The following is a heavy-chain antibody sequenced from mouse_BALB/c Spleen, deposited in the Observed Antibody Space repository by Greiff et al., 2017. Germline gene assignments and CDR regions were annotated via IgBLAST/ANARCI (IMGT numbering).Heavy chain of an antibody. D-gene: IGHD2-14*01. CDR3: TRDNYRYDGYFDY. Sequence: LQQSGGGLVKPGGSLKLSCAASGFTFSSYTMSWVRQTPEKRLEWVATISSGGSYTYYPDSVKGRFTISRDNAKNTLYLQMSSLKSEDTAMYYCTRDNYRYDGYFDYWGQGTTLTVSS. J-gene: IGHJ2*01. CDR1: GFTFSSYT. CDR2: ISSGGSYT. V-gene: IGHV5-6-4*01.